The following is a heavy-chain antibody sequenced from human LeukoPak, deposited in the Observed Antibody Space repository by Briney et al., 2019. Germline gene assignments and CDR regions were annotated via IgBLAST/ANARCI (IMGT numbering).Heavy chain of an antibody. V-gene: IGHV1-8*01. J-gene: IGHJ6*02. D-gene: IGHD3-10*01. Sequence: ASVKVSCKASGYTFTSYDINWVRQATGQGLEWMGWMNPNSDNTGYAQKFQGRVTMTRNTSISTAYMELSSLRSEDTAVYYCARDGIEYGSGNFYSNGMDVWGQGTTVTVSS. CDR1: GYTFTSYD. CDR2: MNPNSDNT. CDR3: ARDGIEYGSGNFYSNGMDV.